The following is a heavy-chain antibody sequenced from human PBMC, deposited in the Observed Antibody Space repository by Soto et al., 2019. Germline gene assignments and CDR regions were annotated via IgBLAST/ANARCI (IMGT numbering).Heavy chain of an antibody. V-gene: IGHV5-51*01. Sequence: GESLKISCKGSGYNFSIQWIAWVRQKPGKGPEWMGIVYPGDAETRYSPSFQGQVTMSADKSIDTAYLQWSSLKASDTAIYYCAKSEVLEIWGQGTMVTVSS. CDR2: VYPGDAET. CDR1: GYNFSIQW. CDR3: AKSEVLEI. J-gene: IGHJ3*02.